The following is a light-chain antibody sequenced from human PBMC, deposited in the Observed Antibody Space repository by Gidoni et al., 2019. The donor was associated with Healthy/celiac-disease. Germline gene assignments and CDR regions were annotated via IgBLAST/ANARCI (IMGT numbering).Light chain of an antibody. CDR1: SSDVGGYNY. CDR3: SSYTSSSTIV. J-gene: IGLJ1*01. CDR2: DVS. Sequence: QSALTQPASVSGSPGQSITIPCTGTSSDVGGYNYVSWYQQHPGKAPKLMIYDVSNRPSGVSNRFSGSKSDNTASLTISGLQAEDEADYYCSSYTSSSTIVFGTGTKVTVL. V-gene: IGLV2-14*01.